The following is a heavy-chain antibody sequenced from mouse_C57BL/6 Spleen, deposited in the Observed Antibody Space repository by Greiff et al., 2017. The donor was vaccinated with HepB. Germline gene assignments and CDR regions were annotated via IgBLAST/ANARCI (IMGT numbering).Heavy chain of an antibody. Sequence: EVQLVESGGGLVKPGGSLKLSCAASGFTFSSYAMSWVRQTPEKRLEWVATISDGGSYTYYPDNVKGRFTISRDNAKNNLYLQMSHLKSEDTAMYYCARYSNYGDRFAYWGQGTLVTVSA. CDR1: GFTFSSYA. D-gene: IGHD2-5*01. J-gene: IGHJ3*01. V-gene: IGHV5-4*01. CDR3: ARYSNYGDRFAY. CDR2: ISDGGSYT.